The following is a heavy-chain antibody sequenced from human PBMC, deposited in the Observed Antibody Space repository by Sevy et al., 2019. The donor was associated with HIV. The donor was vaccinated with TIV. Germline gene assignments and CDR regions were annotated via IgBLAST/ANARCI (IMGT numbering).Heavy chain of an antibody. CDR3: AGQRAYYYDSSVWGGNAFDI. D-gene: IGHD3-22*01. Sequence: GGSLRLSCAASGFTVTSNYMSWVRQAPGKGLEWVSIIYSGGITYYADSVKGRFTISRDNSKNTLYLQMNSLRAEDTAVYYCAGQRAYYYDSSVWGGNAFDIWGQGTMVTVSS. J-gene: IGHJ3*02. CDR1: GFTVTSNY. V-gene: IGHV3-53*01. CDR2: IYSGGIT.